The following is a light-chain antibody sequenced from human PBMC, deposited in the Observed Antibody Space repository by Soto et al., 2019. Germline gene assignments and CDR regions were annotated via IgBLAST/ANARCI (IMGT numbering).Light chain of an antibody. V-gene: IGKV1-39*01. CDR1: QSISSY. Sequence: DIQMTQSPSAVSASVGDRVTITCRASQSISSYLNWYQQKPGKAPKLLIHAASSLESGVPSRFSGSGSGTDFTLTISSLQPEDSATYYCQQSYSIPVTFGQRTKVDI. J-gene: IGKJ2*01. CDR2: AAS. CDR3: QQSYSIPVT.